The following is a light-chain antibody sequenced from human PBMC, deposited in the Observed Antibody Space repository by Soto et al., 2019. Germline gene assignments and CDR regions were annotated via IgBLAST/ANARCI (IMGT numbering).Light chain of an antibody. CDR3: QQYNSYSL. Sequence: DIQMTHSPSTLSASVGDRVTITCRASQSISSWLAWYQQKPGKAPNLLIYDVSSLESGVSSRFSGSGPGTEFTLTISSLQPDDFATYYCQQYNSYSLFGGGTKVDIK. CDR2: DVS. J-gene: IGKJ4*01. V-gene: IGKV1-5*01. CDR1: QSISSW.